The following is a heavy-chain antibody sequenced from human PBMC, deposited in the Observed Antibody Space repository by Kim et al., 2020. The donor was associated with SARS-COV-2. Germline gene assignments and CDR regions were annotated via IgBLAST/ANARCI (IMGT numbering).Heavy chain of an antibody. CDR3: ASKAYYYDSSGYYYSAYYFDY. V-gene: IGHV4-39*07. CDR1: GGSISSSSYY. Sequence: SETLSLTCTVSGGSISSSSYYWGWIRQPPGKGLEWIGSIYYSGSTYYNPSLKSRVTISVDTSKNQFSLKLSSVTAADTAVYYCASKAYYYDSSGYYYSAYYFDYWGQGTLVTVSS. D-gene: IGHD3-22*01. CDR2: IYYSGST. J-gene: IGHJ4*02.